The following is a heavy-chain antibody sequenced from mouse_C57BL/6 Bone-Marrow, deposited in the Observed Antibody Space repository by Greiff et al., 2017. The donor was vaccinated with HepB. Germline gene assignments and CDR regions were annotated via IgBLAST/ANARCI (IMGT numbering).Heavy chain of an antibody. D-gene: IGHD1-1*01. Sequence: QVQLQQPGAELVRPGSSVKLSCKASGYTFTSYWMDWVKQRPGQGLEWIGNIYPSDSETHYNQKFKDKATLTVDKSSSTAYMQLSSLTSEDSAVYYCASSSSRYFDVWGTGTTVTVSS. CDR2: IYPSDSET. J-gene: IGHJ1*03. V-gene: IGHV1-61*01. CDR1: GYTFTSYW. CDR3: ASSSSRYFDV.